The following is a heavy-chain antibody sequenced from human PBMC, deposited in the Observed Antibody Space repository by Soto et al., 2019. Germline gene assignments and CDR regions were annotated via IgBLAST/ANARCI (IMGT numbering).Heavy chain of an antibody. J-gene: IGHJ5*02. CDR1: GRSFRWYY. D-gene: IGHD2-15*01. CDR2: INHSGST. CDR3: ARGSPLYIYCSGGSCRNNWFDP. V-gene: IGHV4-34*01. Sequence: PSETLSSTCAVYGRSFRWYYLGWICQPPGKGLEWIGEINHSGSTNYNPSLKSRVTISVDTSKNQFSLKLSSVTAADTAVYYCARGSPLYIYCSGGSCRNNWFDPWGQGTLVTV.